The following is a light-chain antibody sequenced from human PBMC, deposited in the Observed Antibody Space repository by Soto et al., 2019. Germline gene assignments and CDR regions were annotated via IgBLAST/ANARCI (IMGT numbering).Light chain of an antibody. J-gene: IGKJ1*01. CDR3: MQALQVPPT. Sequence: DVVMTQTPLSLSVTPGQPASISCKSSQSLLHITGETFLFWYLQKPGQSPQLLISLASNRASGVPDRFSGSGSGTDFTLKISRVEAEDVGVYYCMQALQVPPTFGQGTKGDIK. CDR1: QSLLHITGETF. V-gene: IGKV2-28*01. CDR2: LAS.